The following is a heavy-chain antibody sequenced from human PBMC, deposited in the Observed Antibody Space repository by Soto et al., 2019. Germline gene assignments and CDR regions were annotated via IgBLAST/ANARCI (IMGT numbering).Heavy chain of an antibody. CDR3: ARSLNGPGHFDL. V-gene: IGHV3-74*01. CDR2: INSDGSSA. J-gene: IGHJ2*01. Sequence: EVQLVESGGGLVQPGGSLRLSCAASGFTFSNCWIHWVRQAPGTGLVWVSRINSDGSSASYADSVKGRFTISRDNAKNTLYLQMNSLRAEDTAVYDCARSLNGPGHFDLWGRGTLVTVSS. CDR1: GFTFSNCW. D-gene: IGHD2-8*01.